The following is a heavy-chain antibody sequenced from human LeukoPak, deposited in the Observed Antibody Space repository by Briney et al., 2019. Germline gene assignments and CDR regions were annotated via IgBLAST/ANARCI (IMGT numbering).Heavy chain of an antibody. CDR2: IYSGGST. Sequence: GGSLRLSCAASGFTVSSKYMSWVRQAPGKGLEWVSVIYSGGSTYYADSVKGRFTISRDNSKNTLYLQMNSLRAEDTAVYYCARDRYDILTGFSFWGQGTTVTVSS. CDR1: GFTVSSKY. V-gene: IGHV3-53*01. D-gene: IGHD3-9*01. J-gene: IGHJ6*02. CDR3: ARDRYDILTGFSF.